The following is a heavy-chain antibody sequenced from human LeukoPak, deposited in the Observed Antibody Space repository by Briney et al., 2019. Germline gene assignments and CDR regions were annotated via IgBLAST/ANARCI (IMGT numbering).Heavy chain of an antibody. Sequence: GESLKISCKGSGCSFTSYWIGWVRQMPGKGLEWMGIIYPGDSDTRYSPSFQGQVTISADKSISTAYLQWSSLKASDTAMYYCARLEDIVVVPAANWFDPWGQGTLVTVSS. CDR3: ARLEDIVVVPAANWFDP. V-gene: IGHV5-51*01. CDR2: IYPGDSDT. D-gene: IGHD2-2*01. CDR1: GCSFTSYW. J-gene: IGHJ5*02.